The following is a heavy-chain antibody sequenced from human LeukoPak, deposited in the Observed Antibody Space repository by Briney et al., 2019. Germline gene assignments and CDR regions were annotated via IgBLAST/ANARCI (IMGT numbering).Heavy chain of an antibody. CDR1: GDSISGSSYY. Sequence: PSETLSLTCTVSGDSISGSSYYWGWIRQPPGKGLEWIGSIYYSGSTHYNPSLKSRVTISVDTSKNQFSLKLSSVTAADTAVYYCARGWLGYCTNGVCHQTGGEVGYFDYWGQGTLVTVSS. CDR3: ARGWLGYCTNGVCHQTGGEVGYFDY. V-gene: IGHV4-39*07. D-gene: IGHD2-8*01. CDR2: IYYSGST. J-gene: IGHJ4*02.